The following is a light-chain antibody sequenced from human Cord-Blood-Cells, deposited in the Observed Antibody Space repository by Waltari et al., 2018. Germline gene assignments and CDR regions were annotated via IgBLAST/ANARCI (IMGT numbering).Light chain of an antibody. V-gene: IGKV3-15*01. CDR1: QSVSSN. J-gene: IGKJ4*01. Sequence: EIVMTQSHATLSVSPGERATLSCRASQSVSSNLAWYQQKPGQAPGLLIYGASTRATGIPARFSGSGSGTEFTLTISSLQSEDFAVYYCQQYNNWPLTFGGGTKVEIK. CDR2: GAS. CDR3: QQYNNWPLT.